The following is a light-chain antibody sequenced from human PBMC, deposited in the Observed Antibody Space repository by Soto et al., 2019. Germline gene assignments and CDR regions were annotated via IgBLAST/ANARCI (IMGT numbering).Light chain of an antibody. CDR1: QSVSSN. J-gene: IGKJ1*01. CDR3: QQYNNWPPCT. V-gene: IGKV3-15*01. CDR2: GAS. Sequence: EIVMTQSPATLSVSPGERATLSCRASQSVSSNLAWYQQKPGQAPRLLIYGASTRATGIPARFSGSGSGTEFTLTISSLQSEDFAVYYCQQYNNWPPCTCGQGTKVDIK.